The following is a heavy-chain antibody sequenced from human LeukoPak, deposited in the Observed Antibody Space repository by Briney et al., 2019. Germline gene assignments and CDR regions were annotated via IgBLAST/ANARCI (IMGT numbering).Heavy chain of an antibody. D-gene: IGHD1-26*01. Sequence: GGSLRLSCAASGFTFDDYAMHWVRQAPGKGLEWVSTIYSDGYTYYAGSVEGRFTISRDNSKETLYLQINSLRAEDTAVYYCTRGGAGYPFDYWGQGTLVTVSS. CDR3: TRGGAGYPFDY. J-gene: IGHJ4*02. CDR1: GFTFDDYA. CDR2: IYSDGYT. V-gene: IGHV3-53*01.